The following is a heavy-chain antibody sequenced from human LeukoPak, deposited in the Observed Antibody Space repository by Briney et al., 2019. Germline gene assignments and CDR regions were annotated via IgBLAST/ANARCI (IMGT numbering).Heavy chain of an antibody. Sequence: GESLKISCKGSGYSFSTHWIGWVRQMPGKGLEWLGIIYAGDFDTRYSPSFQGQVTISVDRSINTAYLQWNSLKASDTAMYYCARLSEKEVLWSHFDPWGQGTLVTVSS. CDR1: GYSFSTHW. V-gene: IGHV5-51*01. D-gene: IGHD2-8*02. CDR2: IYAGDFDT. CDR3: ARLSEKEVLWSHFDP. J-gene: IGHJ5*02.